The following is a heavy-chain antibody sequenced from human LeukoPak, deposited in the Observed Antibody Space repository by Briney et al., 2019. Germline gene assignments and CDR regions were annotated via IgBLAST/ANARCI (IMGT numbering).Heavy chain of an antibody. Sequence: ASVKVPCKSSGYTFTSYYVHWVRQAPGQGLEWMGIINPSGGSTSYAQKFQGRVTMTRDMSTSIVYMELSSLRSEDTAVYYCARSGYSSPRGSFDYWGQGTLVTVSS. J-gene: IGHJ4*02. CDR1: GYTFTSYY. D-gene: IGHD3-22*01. V-gene: IGHV1-46*01. CDR2: INPSGGST. CDR3: ARSGYSSPRGSFDY.